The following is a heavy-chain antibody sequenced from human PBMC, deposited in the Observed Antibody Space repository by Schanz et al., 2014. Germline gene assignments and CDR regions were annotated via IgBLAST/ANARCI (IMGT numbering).Heavy chain of an antibody. CDR2: ISASGGDT. CDR1: GFTFSTDA. J-gene: IGHJ6*03. V-gene: IGHV3-23*04. CDR3: AKGPYYYYYMDV. Sequence: EVQLAESGGGLVQPGGSLRLSCAASGFTFSTDAMSWVRQAPGKGLEWLSVISASGGDTYYADSVKGRFTISRDNSKNALYLQMNSLRAEDTAVYYCAKGPYYYYYMDVWGNGTTVTVSS.